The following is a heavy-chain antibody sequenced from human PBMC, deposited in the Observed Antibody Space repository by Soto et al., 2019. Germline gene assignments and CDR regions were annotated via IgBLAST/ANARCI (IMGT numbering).Heavy chain of an antibody. CDR1: GFSISSVY. Sequence: SETLSLTCGVSGFSISSVYWGWIRQPPGKGLEWIGNIYHSGSTYYNPSLKSRVTISADTSKNQFSLKLSSVTAADTAVYYCGRAFYGDYAAYYYGMDVWGQGTTVTVSS. D-gene: IGHD4-17*01. V-gene: IGHV4-38-2*01. CDR2: IYHSGST. J-gene: IGHJ6*02. CDR3: GRAFYGDYAAYYYGMDV.